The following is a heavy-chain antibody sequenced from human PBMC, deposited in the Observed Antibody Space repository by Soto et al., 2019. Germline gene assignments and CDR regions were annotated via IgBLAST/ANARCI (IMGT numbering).Heavy chain of an antibody. J-gene: IGHJ5*02. CDR1: GFTFSSYG. CDR3: ARDLFGMITFGGVIVTRGINWFDP. Sequence: QVQLVESGGGVVQPGRSLRLSCAASGFTFSSYGMHWVRQAPGKGLEWVAVIWYDGSNKYYADSVKGRFTISRDNSKNTLYLQMNSLRAEDTAVYYCARDLFGMITFGGVIVTRGINWFDPWGQGTLVTVSS. V-gene: IGHV3-33*01. CDR2: IWYDGSNK. D-gene: IGHD3-16*02.